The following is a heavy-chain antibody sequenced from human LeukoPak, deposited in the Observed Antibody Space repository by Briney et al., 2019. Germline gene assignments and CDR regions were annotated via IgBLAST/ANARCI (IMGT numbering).Heavy chain of an antibody. CDR1: GGSISSGGYY. CDR2: IYYSGST. Sequence: PSETLSLTCTVSGGSISSGGYYWSWIRQHPGKGLEWIGYIYYSGSTYYNPSLKSRVTISVDTSKNQFSLKLSSVTAADTAVYYCARVTPAFYDILTGYWPNMAFDYWGQGTLVTVSS. J-gene: IGHJ4*02. D-gene: IGHD3-9*01. CDR3: ARVTPAFYDILTGYWPNMAFDY. V-gene: IGHV4-31*03.